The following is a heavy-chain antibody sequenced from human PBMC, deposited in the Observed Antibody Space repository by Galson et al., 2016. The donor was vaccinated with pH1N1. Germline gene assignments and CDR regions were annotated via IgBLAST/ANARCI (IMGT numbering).Heavy chain of an antibody. CDR3: ATRRGKDYSDRGGYLAY. J-gene: IGHJ4*02. CDR1: GGAFTFYA. D-gene: IGHD3-22*01. V-gene: IGHV1-69*05. CDR2: TIPVFGAP. Sequence: SVKVSCKAFGGAFTFYAFTWVRQAPGQGPEWMGGTIPVFGAPTYAQKFQGRATITTDDSTRTAYMELRSLRSEDTAVYYCATRRGKDYSDRGGYLAYWGQGTLVTVSS.